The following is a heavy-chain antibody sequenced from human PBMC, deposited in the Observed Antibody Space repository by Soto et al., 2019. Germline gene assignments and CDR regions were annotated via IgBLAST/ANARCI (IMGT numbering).Heavy chain of an antibody. CDR1: GGSFSGYY. Sequence: SETLSLTCAVYGGSFSGYYWSWIRQPPGKGLEWIGEINHSGSTNYNPSLKSRVTISVDTSKNQFSLKLSSVTAADTAVYYCARGRRGSCWGQGTTVTVS. CDR3: ARGRRGSC. J-gene: IGHJ6*02. V-gene: IGHV4-34*01. CDR2: INHSGST. D-gene: IGHD5-12*01.